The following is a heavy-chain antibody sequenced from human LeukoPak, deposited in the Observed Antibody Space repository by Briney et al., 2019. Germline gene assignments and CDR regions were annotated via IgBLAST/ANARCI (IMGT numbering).Heavy chain of an antibody. V-gene: IGHV5-51*01. CDR1: GYSFTSYW. CDR2: LYPGDSDT. Sequence: GEPLQISSEGSGYSFTSYWIGGLRHLPGKDLAWMGILYPGDSDTRYSPSFQGSVTLSADKSISTAFLQWSSLKASDTAMYYCTRQGAYSSGWYPNYDPWGERTLVTVSS. J-gene: IGHJ5*02. CDR3: TRQGAYSSGWYPNYDP. D-gene: IGHD6-19*01.